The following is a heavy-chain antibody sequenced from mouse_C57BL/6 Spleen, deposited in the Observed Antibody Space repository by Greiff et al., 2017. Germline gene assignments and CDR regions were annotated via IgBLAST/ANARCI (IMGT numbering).Heavy chain of an antibody. J-gene: IGHJ2*01. CDR3: ARMGGRGYFDC. Sequence: QVQLQQPGAELVMPGASVKLSCKASGYTFTSYWMHWVKQRPGQGLEWIGEIDPSDSYTNYNQKFKGKSTMTVDKSSSTAYMQLSSLTSEDSAVYYCARMGGRGYFDCWGQSTTLTVA. V-gene: IGHV1-69*01. CDR1: GYTFTSYW. CDR2: IDPSDSYT. D-gene: IGHD6-1*01.